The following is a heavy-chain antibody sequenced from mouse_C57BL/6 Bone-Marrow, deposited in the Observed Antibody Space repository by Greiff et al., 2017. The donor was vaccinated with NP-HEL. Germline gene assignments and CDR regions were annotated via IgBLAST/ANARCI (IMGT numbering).Heavy chain of an antibody. J-gene: IGHJ4*01. CDR3: AIKTTVVAYYYAMDY. CDR1: GYTFTSYW. V-gene: IGHV1-74*01. CDR2: IHPSDSDT. D-gene: IGHD1-1*01. Sequence: QVQLQQPGAELVKPGASVKVSCKASGYTFTSYWLHWVKQRPGQGLEWIGRIHPSDSDTNYNQKFKGKATLTVDKSSSTAYMQLSSLTSEDSAVYYCAIKTTVVAYYYAMDYWGQGTSVTVSS.